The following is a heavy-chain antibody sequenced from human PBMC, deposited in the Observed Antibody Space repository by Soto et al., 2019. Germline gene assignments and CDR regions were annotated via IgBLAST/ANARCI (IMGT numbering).Heavy chain of an antibody. J-gene: IGHJ4*02. CDR1: GGSISSYY. D-gene: IGHD2-2*01. V-gene: IGHV4-4*07. CDR3: ARLNPQRDQLDY. Sequence: PSETLSLTCTVSGGSISSYYLSWIRQPAGKGLEWIGRIYPSGSTNYNPSLKSRVTMSVDTSKNQFSLKLSSVTAADTAVYYCARLNPQRDQLDYWGQGTLVTVYS. CDR2: IYPSGST.